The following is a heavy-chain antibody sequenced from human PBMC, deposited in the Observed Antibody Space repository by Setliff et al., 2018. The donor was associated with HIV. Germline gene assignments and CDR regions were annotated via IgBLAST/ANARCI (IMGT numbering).Heavy chain of an antibody. D-gene: IGHD2-21*01. Sequence: GESLKISCAASGFIVSSNYMSWVRQAPGKGLECVAVSYSGGGTYYADSVRGRFTISRDDSNNTLYLQMSTLRVDDTAVYYCTMAPRLASTYGMDVWGQGTTVTVSS. CDR2: SYSGGGT. V-gene: IGHV3-53*01. CDR3: TMAPRLASTYGMDV. J-gene: IGHJ6*02. CDR1: GFIVSSNY.